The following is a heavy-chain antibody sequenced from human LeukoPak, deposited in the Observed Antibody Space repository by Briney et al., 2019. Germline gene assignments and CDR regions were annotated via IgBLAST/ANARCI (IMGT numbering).Heavy chain of an antibody. V-gene: IGHV4-59*08. CDR3: AGHHPRNTVDF. Sequence: SETLSLTCTVSGGSISSYYWTWIRQPPGKGLEWIGYIYYSGSTNYNPSLKSRVTISLDTSKNQFSLKLSSVTAADTAVYYCAGHHPRNTVDFWGQGTLVTVSS. J-gene: IGHJ4*02. D-gene: IGHD2/OR15-2a*01. CDR2: IYYSGST. CDR1: GGSISSYY.